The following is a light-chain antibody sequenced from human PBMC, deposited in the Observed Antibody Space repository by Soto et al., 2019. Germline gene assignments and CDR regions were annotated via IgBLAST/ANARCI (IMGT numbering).Light chain of an antibody. V-gene: IGLV2-14*01. J-gene: IGLJ2*01. CDR2: EVS. CDR1: SSDVGGYNY. CDR3: SSYTSSTTLL. Sequence: QSALTQPASVSGSPGQSITISCTGTSSDVGGYNYVSWYQQHPGKAPKLIIYEVSHRPSGVSNHFSGSKSGNTASLTISGLQAEDEADYYCSSYTSSTTLLFGGGTKVTVL.